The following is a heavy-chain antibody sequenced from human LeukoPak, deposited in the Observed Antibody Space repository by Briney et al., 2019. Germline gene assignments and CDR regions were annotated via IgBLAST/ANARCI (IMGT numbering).Heavy chain of an antibody. CDR3: ASYDSSVLQSDY. Sequence: PSGTLSLTCTVSGGSISSSSYYWGWIRPPPGKGLEWIGSIYHSGSTYYSPSLKSRVTISVDTSKNQFSLKLSSVTAADTAVYYCASYDSSVLQSDYSGQGTLVTVSS. CDR1: GGSISSSSYY. D-gene: IGHD3-22*01. J-gene: IGHJ4*01. V-gene: IGHV4-39*01. CDR2: IYHSGST.